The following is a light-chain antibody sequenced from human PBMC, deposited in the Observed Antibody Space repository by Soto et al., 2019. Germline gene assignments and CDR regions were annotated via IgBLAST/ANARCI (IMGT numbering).Light chain of an antibody. V-gene: IGLV1-40*01. CDR1: SSSIGAGFD. Sequence: QSVLTQPPSVSGAPGQRVTISFTGSSSSIGAGFDVHWFQHFPGTAPKLLIYGTTNRPSGVPDRFSGSKSGASASLAITGLQAEDEADYYCQSYDTSLGGYYVFGTGTKVTVL. CDR2: GTT. J-gene: IGLJ1*01. CDR3: QSYDTSLGGYYV.